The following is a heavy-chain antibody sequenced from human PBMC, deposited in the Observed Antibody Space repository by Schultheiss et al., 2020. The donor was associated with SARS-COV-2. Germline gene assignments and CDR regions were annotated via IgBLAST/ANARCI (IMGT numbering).Heavy chain of an antibody. D-gene: IGHD1-14*01. V-gene: IGHV3-74*01. CDR3: ANPGATHTENNWFDP. Sequence: GGSLRLSCAASGFTFSSYAMSWVRQAPGKGLEWVSRINSDGSSTSYADSVKGRFTISRDNAKNSLYLQMNSLRAEDTAVYYCANPGATHTENNWFDPWGQGTLVTVSS. CDR1: GFTFSSYA. J-gene: IGHJ5*02. CDR2: INSDGSST.